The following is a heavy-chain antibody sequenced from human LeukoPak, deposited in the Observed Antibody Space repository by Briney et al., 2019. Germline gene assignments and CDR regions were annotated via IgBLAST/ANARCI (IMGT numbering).Heavy chain of an antibody. D-gene: IGHD1-26*01. CDR2: MNPNSGNT. V-gene: IGHV1-8*01. J-gene: IGHJ6*03. CDR3: ARSPWGYYYYYMDV. Sequence: ASVKVSCKASGYTFTSYDINWVRQATGQGLEWMGWMNPNSGNTGYAQKFQGRVTMTRNTSISTAYMELSSLRSEDTAVYYCARSPWGYYYYYMDVWGKGTTVTVSS. CDR1: GYTFTSYD.